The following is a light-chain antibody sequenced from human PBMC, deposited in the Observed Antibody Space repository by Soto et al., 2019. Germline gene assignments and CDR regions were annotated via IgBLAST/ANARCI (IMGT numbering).Light chain of an antibody. CDR3: QSYDSSLSGSEV. J-gene: IGLJ1*01. CDR1: TSNIGSNY. Sequence: QSVLTQPPSASGTPGQRVTFSCSGSTSNIGSNYVYWYQQLPGTAPKLLIYRNNQRPSGVPDRFSGSKSGTSASLAISGLRSDDEADYYCQSYDSSLSGSEVFGTGTKVTVL. CDR2: RNN. V-gene: IGLV1-47*01.